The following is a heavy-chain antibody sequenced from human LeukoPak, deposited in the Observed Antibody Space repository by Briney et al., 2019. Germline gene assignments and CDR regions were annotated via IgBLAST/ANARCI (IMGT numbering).Heavy chain of an antibody. D-gene: IGHD3-9*01. CDR3: AKDRDYDILTGNFDY. Sequence: PGGSLRLSCAASGFSFSSYWMHWVRQAPGKGLEWVSGISWNSGSIGYADSVKGRFTISRDNAKNSLYLQMNSLRAEDTALYYCAKDRDYDILTGNFDYWGQGTLVTVSS. J-gene: IGHJ4*02. CDR2: ISWNSGSI. V-gene: IGHV3-9*01. CDR1: GFSFSSYW.